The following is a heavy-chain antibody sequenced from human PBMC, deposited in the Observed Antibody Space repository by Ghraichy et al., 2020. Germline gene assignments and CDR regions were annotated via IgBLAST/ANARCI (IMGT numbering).Heavy chain of an antibody. CDR2: ISSSGSTI. D-gene: IGHD1-1*01. Sequence: WGSLRLSCAASGFTFSSYEMNWVRQAPGKGLEWVSYISSSGSTIYFADSVKGRFTISRDNAKNSLYLQMNSLRAEDTAIYYCAREVAWNSFDYWGQGTLVTVSS. CDR1: GFTFSSYE. CDR3: AREVAWNSFDY. J-gene: IGHJ4*02. V-gene: IGHV3-48*03.